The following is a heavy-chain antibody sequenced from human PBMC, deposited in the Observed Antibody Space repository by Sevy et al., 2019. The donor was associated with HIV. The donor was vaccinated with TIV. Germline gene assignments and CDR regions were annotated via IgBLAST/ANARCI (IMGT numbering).Heavy chain of an antibody. CDR1: GFTFGDYA. J-gene: IGHJ6*03. V-gene: IGHV3-49*04. CDR3: TRDITVESRRFSGVGYEGNYYYYYMDV. CDR2: IRSKAYGGTT. Sequence: GGSLRLSCTASGFTFGDYAMSWVRQAPGKGLEWVGFIRSKAYGGTTEYAASVKGRFTISRDDSKSIAYLQMNSLKTEDTAVYYCTRDITVESRRFSGVGYEGNYYYYYMDVWGKGTTVTVSS. D-gene: IGHD5-12*01.